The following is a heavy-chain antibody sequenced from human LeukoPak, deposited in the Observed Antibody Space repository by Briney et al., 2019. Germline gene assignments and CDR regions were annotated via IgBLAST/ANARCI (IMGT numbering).Heavy chain of an antibody. Sequence: KSSETLSLTCTVSGGSISSYYWSWIRQPAGKGLEWIGRIYTSGSTNYNPFLKSRVTMSVDTSKNQFSLKLSSVTAADTAVYYCARDTYYYDSSGYWPAFDIWGQGTMVSVSS. V-gene: IGHV4-4*07. CDR3: ARDTYYYDSSGYWPAFDI. CDR1: GGSISSYY. D-gene: IGHD3-22*01. CDR2: IYTSGST. J-gene: IGHJ3*02.